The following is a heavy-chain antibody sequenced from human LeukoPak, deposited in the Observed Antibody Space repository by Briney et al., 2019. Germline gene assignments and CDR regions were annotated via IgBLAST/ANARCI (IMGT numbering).Heavy chain of an antibody. D-gene: IGHD3-16*01. V-gene: IGHV3-48*03. Sequence: GGSLRLSCAASGFTFSSFEMNWVRQAPGKGLEWVSYISSSGDTIYYADSVKGRFTISRDSAKNSLYLQMNSLRAEDTAVYYCASLDGGIDFDYWRQGTLVTVSS. CDR1: GFTFSSFE. CDR2: ISSSGDTI. CDR3: ASLDGGIDFDY. J-gene: IGHJ4*02.